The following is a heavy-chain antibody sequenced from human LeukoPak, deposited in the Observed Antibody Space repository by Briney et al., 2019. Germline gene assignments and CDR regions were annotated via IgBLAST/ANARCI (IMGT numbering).Heavy chain of an antibody. J-gene: IGHJ4*02. V-gene: IGHV3-53*01. CDR2: IYSGGST. Sequence: GGSLRLSCAASGFTFSTYAMSWVRQAPGKGLEWVSVIYSGGSTYYADSVKGRFAISRDNSKNTLYLQMNSLRAEDTAVYYCARVGEGAAKDWGQGTLVTVSS. CDR1: GFTFSTYA. CDR3: ARVGEGAAKD. D-gene: IGHD1-26*01.